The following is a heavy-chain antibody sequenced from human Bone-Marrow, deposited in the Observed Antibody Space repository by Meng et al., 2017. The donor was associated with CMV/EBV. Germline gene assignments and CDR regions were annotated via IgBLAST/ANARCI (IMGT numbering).Heavy chain of an antibody. V-gene: IGHV3-66*01. Sequence: GESLKISCAASGFTVSSNYMSWVRQAPGKGLEWVSVIYSGGSTYYADSVKGRFTISRDNAKNTLYLQMNSLRAEDTAVYYCARGSYDFWSGYRAGWFDPWGQGTLVTVAS. CDR3: ARGSYDFWSGYRAGWFDP. J-gene: IGHJ5*02. D-gene: IGHD3-3*01. CDR1: GFTVSSNY. CDR2: IYSGGST.